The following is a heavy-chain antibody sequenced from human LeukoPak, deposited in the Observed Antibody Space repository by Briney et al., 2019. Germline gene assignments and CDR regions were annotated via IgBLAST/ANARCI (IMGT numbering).Heavy chain of an antibody. CDR3: ARGPEIFGADY. CDR2: ISYDGSNK. J-gene: IGHJ4*02. CDR1: GFTFSSYA. D-gene: IGHD3-3*01. Sequence: GGSLRLSCAASGFTFSSYAMHWVRRAPGKGLEWVAVISYDGSNKYYADSVKGRFTISRDNSKNTLYLQMNSLRAEDTAVYYCARGPEIFGADYWGQGTLVTVSS. V-gene: IGHV3-30-3*01.